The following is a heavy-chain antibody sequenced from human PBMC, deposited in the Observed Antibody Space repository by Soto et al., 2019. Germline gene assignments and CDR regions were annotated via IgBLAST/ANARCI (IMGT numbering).Heavy chain of an antibody. CDR3: ARHVVESLSFGECVHDMDT. D-gene: IGHD3-10*01. V-gene: IGHV4-59*08. CDR2: FYYTGIT. CDR1: CGSISNYY. J-gene: IGHJ1*01. Sequence: SETLSLTCTVSCGSISNYYWSWIRQPPGKGLEWIGYFYYTGITNYNPSLKSRISMSVDTSKNQFSLKLSSVTAADTAVYYCARHVVESLSFGECVHDMDTWGLDTLVTLSS.